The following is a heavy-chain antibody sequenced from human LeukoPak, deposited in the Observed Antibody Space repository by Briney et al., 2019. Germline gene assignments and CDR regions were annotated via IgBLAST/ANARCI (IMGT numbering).Heavy chain of an antibody. CDR3: ARAKDNSGRDAFDM. CDR2: IWYDGNNK. D-gene: IGHD3-22*01. CDR1: GFTFRSYG. V-gene: IGHV3-33*01. J-gene: IGHJ3*02. Sequence: GRSLRLSCAASGFTFRSYGMHLVRQAPGKGLEWVAVIWYDGNNKYYTDSVKGRFIISRDNSKNTLYLQMNSLRAEDTAVYYCARAKDNSGRDAFDMWGQGTMVTVSS.